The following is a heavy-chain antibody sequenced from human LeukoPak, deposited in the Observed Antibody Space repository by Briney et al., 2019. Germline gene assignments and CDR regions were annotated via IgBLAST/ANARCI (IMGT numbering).Heavy chain of an antibody. V-gene: IGHV4-30-4*07. CDR2: IYYSGST. CDR3: ARTFVGEWTAFDAFDI. D-gene: IGHD3-10*01. Sequence: PSQTLSLTCAVSGGSISSGGYSWSWIRQPPGKGLEWIGYIYYSGSTNYNPSLKSRVTISVDTSKNQFSLKLSSVTAADTAVYYCARTFVGEWTAFDAFDIWGQGTMVTVSS. J-gene: IGHJ3*02. CDR1: GGSISSGGYS.